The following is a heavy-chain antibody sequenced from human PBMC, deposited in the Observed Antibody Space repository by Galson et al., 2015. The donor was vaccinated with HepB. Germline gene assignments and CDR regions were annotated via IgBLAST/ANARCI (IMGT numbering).Heavy chain of an antibody. CDR3: ARGLEDWEPTLDY. Sequence: SLRLSCAASGFTFSSYAMHWVRQAPGKGLEWVAVIWYDANNKYYADSVKGRFTISRDNSKNTLYLKMNSLRGEDTAVYYCARGLEDWEPTLDYWGQGTLVTVSS. V-gene: IGHV3-33*01. J-gene: IGHJ4*02. D-gene: IGHD3/OR15-3a*01. CDR1: GFTFSSYA. CDR2: IWYDANNK.